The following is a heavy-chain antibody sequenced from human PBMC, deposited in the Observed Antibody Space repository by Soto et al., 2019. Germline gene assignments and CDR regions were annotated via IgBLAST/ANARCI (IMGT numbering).Heavy chain of an antibody. D-gene: IGHD4-17*01. Sequence: QITLKKSGPTLVKPTQTLTLTCTFSGFPLSTSGVSVGWVRQPPGDALEWLALIYWDDDRRYRSSMKSRLTISKVPSLNQVVLTMNSRDPVDKASDYCAYSQRYGDYLIDYWAQGTMVTVST. CDR2: IYWDDDR. J-gene: IGHJ4*02. CDR3: AYSQRYGDYLIDY. CDR1: GFPLSTSGVS. V-gene: IGHV2-5*02.